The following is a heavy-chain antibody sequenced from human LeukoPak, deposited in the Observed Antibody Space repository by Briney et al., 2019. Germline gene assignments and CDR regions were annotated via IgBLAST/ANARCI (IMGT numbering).Heavy chain of an antibody. V-gene: IGHV4-39*01. J-gene: IGHJ3*02. CDR2: IYYSGST. CDR1: GGGLSYY. CDR3: ARFPIVGATTDAFDI. Sequence: SETLSLTCTVSGGGLSYYWGWIRQPPGKGLEWIGRIYYSGSTYYNPSLKSRVTISVDTSKNQFSLKLSSVTAADTAVYYCARFPIVGATTDAFDIWGQGTMVTVSS. D-gene: IGHD1-26*01.